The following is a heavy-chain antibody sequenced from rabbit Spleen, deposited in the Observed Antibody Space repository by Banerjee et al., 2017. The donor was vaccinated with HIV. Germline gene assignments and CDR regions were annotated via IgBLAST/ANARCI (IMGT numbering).Heavy chain of an antibody. Sequence: QSLEESGGDLVKPGASLTLTCKASGFTISSNYYMCWVRQAPGKGLEWIGCIYTYYGSTYYASWAKGRFTISKTSSTTVTLQVTSLTAADTATYFCARYSDNTIYSLWGQGTLVTVS. CDR2: IYTYYGST. CDR3: ARYSDNTIYSL. J-gene: IGHJ6*01. CDR1: GFTISSNYY. V-gene: IGHV1S40*01. D-gene: IGHD2-1*01.